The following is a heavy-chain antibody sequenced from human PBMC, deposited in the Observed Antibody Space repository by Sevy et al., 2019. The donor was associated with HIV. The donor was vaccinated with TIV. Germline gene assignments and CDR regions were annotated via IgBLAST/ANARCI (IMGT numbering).Heavy chain of an antibody. CDR3: ATGAGVSKSDF. J-gene: IGHJ4*02. CDR2: FFYTGSP. CDR1: GASISTYV. V-gene: IGHV4-59*12. Sequence: SETLSLTCTVSGASISTYVWTWIRQPPGKGLEWVGYFFYTGSPNYNPSLSSRVTISGDTSKNQFSLTLSSVTAADTAVYYCATGAGVSKSDFWGQGTLVTVSS. D-gene: IGHD3-10*01.